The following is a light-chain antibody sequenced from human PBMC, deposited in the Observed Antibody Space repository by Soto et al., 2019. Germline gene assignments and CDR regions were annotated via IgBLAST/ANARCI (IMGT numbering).Light chain of an antibody. Sequence: EIVMRQSPATLSVSPGERATLSCRASQNIRSSLVWYQQKPGQAPRLLIHGASTRATGIPARFSGSGSGTEFTLTISSLQSEDFALYYCQQYHNWTLTFGGGTQVEIK. J-gene: IGKJ4*01. CDR1: QNIRSS. CDR3: QQYHNWTLT. V-gene: IGKV3-15*01. CDR2: GAS.